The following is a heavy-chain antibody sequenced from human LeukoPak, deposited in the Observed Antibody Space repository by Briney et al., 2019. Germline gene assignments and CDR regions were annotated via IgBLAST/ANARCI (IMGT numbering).Heavy chain of an antibody. CDR2: ISSSSSYI. D-gene: IGHD3-3*01. CDR1: GFTFSSYG. CDR3: ARGIRITIFGVVINNLFDY. J-gene: IGHJ4*02. Sequence: GGSLRLSCAASGFTFSSYGMHWVRQAPGKGLEWVSSISSSSSYIYYADSVKGRFTISRDNAKNSLYLQMNSLRAEDTAVYYCARGIRITIFGVVINNLFDYWGQGTLVTVSS. V-gene: IGHV3-21*01.